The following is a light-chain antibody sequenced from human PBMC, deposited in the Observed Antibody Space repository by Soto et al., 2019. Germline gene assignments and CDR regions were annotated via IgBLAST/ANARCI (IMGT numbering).Light chain of an antibody. J-gene: IGKJ1*01. CDR3: QQSYSTPPWT. CDR2: AAS. V-gene: IGKV1-39*01. CDR1: QSISSY. Sequence: DIQMTQSPSSLSASVGDRVTITCRASQSISSYXNWYQQKPGKAPKLLIYAASSLQSGVPSRFSGSGSGTDFTLTXSSLQPEDFATYYCQQSYSTPPWTFGQGTKVEIK.